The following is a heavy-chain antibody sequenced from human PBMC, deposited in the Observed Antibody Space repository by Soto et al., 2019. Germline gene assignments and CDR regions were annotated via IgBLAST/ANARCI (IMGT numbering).Heavy chain of an antibody. CDR3: ARDYDDYYDSSGPGD. CDR1: VFTFSDYY. CDR2: TGFGGNTI. D-gene: IGHD3-22*01. Sequence: GGSLRLSCAASVFTFSDYYMSLISQAPGKGLECVSYTGFGGNTIYYADSVKARFTVSRYNAKNSLYLQMNSLRAEDTAVYYCARDYDDYYDSSGPGDWGQGTMVTLSS. J-gene: IGHJ4*02. V-gene: IGHV3-11*01.